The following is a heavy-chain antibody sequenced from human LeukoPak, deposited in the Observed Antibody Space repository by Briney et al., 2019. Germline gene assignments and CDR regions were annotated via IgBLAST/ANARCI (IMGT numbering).Heavy chain of an antibody. CDR2: INQDGSEK. CDR3: ADPPSDF. Sequence: PGGSLRLSCATSGFNFNSKWMTWVRQAPGKGLEWVANINQDGSEKYHGDSVKGRFTISRDNAKSSLFLEMSSLIAEDTAVYYCADPPSDFWGQGTLVAVSS. V-gene: IGHV3-7*01. J-gene: IGHJ4*02. CDR1: GFNFNSKW.